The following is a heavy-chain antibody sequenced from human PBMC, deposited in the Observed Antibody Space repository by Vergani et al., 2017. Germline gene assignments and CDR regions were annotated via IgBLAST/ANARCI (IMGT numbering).Heavy chain of an antibody. D-gene: IGHD3-10*01. Sequence: EVQLVESGGGVVRPGGSLRLSCAASGFTFGDYDMNCVRQAPGKGLEWVSRVKWNCDSSVYADSVKGRFTISRDNAKNSLYLQMTSLRAEDTAFYYCARRGSGNTYYFDYWGQGALVTVSS. CDR3: ARRGSGNTYYFDY. V-gene: IGHV3-20*04. CDR2: VKWNCDSS. J-gene: IGHJ4*02. CDR1: GFTFGDYD.